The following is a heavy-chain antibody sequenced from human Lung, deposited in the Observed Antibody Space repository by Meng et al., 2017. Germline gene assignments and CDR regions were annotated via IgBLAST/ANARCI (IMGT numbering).Heavy chain of an antibody. D-gene: IGHD3-22*01. CDR2: IHYSGST. Sequence: QLQLQESGPGLVKPSQTLSLTCTVCGGSISSGTYYWGWIRQLPGKGLEWIAYIHYSGSTYYSPSLKSRVTISVDTSKNQLSLKLSSMTAADTAVYYCARYVFDSSSLYSNWFDPWGQGTLVTVSS. CDR3: ARYVFDSSSLYSNWFDP. CDR1: GGSISSGTYY. V-gene: IGHV4-31*03. J-gene: IGHJ5*02.